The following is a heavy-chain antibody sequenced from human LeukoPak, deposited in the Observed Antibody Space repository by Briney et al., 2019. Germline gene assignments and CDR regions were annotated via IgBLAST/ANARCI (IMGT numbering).Heavy chain of an antibody. Sequence: SQTLSLTCTVSGGSISSGDYYWSWIRQPPGKGLEWIGYIYYSGSTYYNPSLKSRVTISVDTSKNQFSLKLSSVTAADTAVYYCAREGVVYAIRHWFDPWGQGTLVTVSS. CDR2: IYYSGST. CDR1: GGSISSGDYY. J-gene: IGHJ5*02. CDR3: AREGVVYAIRHWFDP. D-gene: IGHD2-8*02. V-gene: IGHV4-30-4*08.